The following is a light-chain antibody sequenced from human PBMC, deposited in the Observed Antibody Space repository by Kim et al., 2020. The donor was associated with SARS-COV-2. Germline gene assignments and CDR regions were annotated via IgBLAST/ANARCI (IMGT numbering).Light chain of an antibody. CDR1: SLRNYY. J-gene: IGLJ3*02. CDR2: GEN. V-gene: IGLV3-19*01. CDR3: NSRDSSDKHWV. Sequence: ALGQTVRITGQGDSLRNYYATWYQQKSGQAPFLVIYGENKRPSGVPDRFSGSRSGNTASLTITGTQVEDEAVYYCNSRDSSDKHWVFGGGTQLTVL.